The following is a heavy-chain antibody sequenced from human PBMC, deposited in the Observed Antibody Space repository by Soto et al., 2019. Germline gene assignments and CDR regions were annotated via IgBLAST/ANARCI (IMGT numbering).Heavy chain of an antibody. V-gene: IGHV4-30-2*01. Sequence: SETLSLTCAVSGGSISSGGYSWCWIRQPPGKGLEWIGYIYHSGSTYYNPPLKSRVTISVDRSKNQFSLKLSSVTAADTAVYYCARAMTTVTTIDYWGQGTLVTVSS. CDR1: GGSISSGGYS. D-gene: IGHD4-17*01. CDR3: ARAMTTVTTIDY. CDR2: IYHSGST. J-gene: IGHJ4*02.